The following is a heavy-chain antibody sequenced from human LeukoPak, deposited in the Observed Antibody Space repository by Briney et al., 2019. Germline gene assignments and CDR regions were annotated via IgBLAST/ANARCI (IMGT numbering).Heavy chain of an antibody. CDR3: ARDLGTSGWYTFDY. J-gene: IGHJ4*02. Sequence: SQTLSLTCAISGDSVARNSGAWNWIRQSPSKGLEWLGRTYYRSKWYNDNAMPMKGRININPDKSKKQFSLQVNSVNPEDTAIYYCARDLGTSGWYTFDYWGQGTLVTVSS. CDR2: TYYRSKWYN. CDR1: GDSVARNSGA. D-gene: IGHD6-19*01. V-gene: IGHV6-1*01.